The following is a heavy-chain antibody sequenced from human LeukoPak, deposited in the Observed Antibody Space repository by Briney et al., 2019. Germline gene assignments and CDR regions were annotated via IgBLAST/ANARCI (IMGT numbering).Heavy chain of an antibody. Sequence: GGSLRLSCAAYGFTFSSHSMNWVRQAPGKGLEWVSSISSSSYYIHYADSVKGRFTISRDDAKNSLYLQMNNLRAEDTAVYYCARAGLYQLLWAFDYWGQGNLVTVSS. CDR1: GFTFSSHS. V-gene: IGHV3-21*01. CDR2: ISSSSYYI. J-gene: IGHJ4*02. D-gene: IGHD2-2*01. CDR3: ARAGLYQLLWAFDY.